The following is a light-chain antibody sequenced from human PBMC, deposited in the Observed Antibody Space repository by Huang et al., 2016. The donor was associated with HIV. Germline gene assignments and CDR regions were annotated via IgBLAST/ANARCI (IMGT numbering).Light chain of an antibody. CDR2: WSS. CDR1: QSVLHSNNKNY. V-gene: IGKV4-1*01. CDR3: QQYITTPLT. J-gene: IGKJ4*01. Sequence: DIVMTQSPDSLTVSLGERATISCKSNQSVLHSNNKNYLAWYQQKPGQSPKLLIYWSSTRESGVPDRFSGDGSGSDFTLAINSLQAEDVAVYYCQQYITTPLTFGGGTKVEI.